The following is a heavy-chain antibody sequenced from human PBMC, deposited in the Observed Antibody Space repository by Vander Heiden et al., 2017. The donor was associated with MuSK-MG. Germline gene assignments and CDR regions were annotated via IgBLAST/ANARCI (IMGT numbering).Heavy chain of an antibody. CDR2: IYWDDDK. Sequence: QITLKESGPTLVKPTQTLTLTCTFSGFSLSTSGVGVGWIRQPPGKALEWLALIYWDDDKRYSTSLKSRLTITKDTSKNQVVRTMTNMDTVETATYYCAHCPYIISWDGFPGFFDYWGQGTMVTVYS. CDR3: AHCPYIISWDGFPGFFDY. J-gene: IGHJ4*02. CDR1: GFSLSTSGVG. V-gene: IGHV2-5*02. D-gene: IGHD6-13*01.